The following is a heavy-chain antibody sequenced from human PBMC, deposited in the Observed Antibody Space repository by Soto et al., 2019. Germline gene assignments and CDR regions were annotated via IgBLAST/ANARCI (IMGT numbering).Heavy chain of an antibody. CDR1: GGSISSGGYS. J-gene: IGHJ5*02. D-gene: IGHD2-15*01. Sequence: SETLSLTCAVSGGSISSGGYSWIWIRRPPGQGLEWIGYIYHRGHPYYTPSLKSRVTISVDRSEKHFSLKLSSVTAADTAVHFCARSKWGYSCSGCRFLLSLFDPLGQGTQVTVSS. CDR3: ARSKWGYSCSGCRFLLSLFDP. V-gene: IGHV4-30-2*01. CDR2: IYHRGHP.